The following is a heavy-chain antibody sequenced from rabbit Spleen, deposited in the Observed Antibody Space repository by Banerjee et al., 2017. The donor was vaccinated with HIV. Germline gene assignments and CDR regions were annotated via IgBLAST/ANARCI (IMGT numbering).Heavy chain of an antibody. CDR3: ARSPYISGRGYYYFNL. CDR1: EFSFSSSYW. V-gene: IGHV1S40*01. J-gene: IGHJ4*01. D-gene: IGHD1-1*01. CDR2: IDGGSGGST. Sequence: QSLEESGGDLVKPGASLTLTCTASEFSFSSSYWMCWVRQAPGKGPEWIACIDGGSGGSTYYASWAKGRFTISKTSSTTVTLQMTSLTAADTATYFCARSPYISGRGYYYFNLWGPSTLVTVS.